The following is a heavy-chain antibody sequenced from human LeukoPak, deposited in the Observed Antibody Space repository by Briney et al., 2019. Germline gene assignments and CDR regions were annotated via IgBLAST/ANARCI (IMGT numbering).Heavy chain of an antibody. CDR3: ARDQRSGDYWFDP. Sequence: PSETLSLTCTVSGGSISSYYWSWIRQPPGKGLEWIGYIYYTGSTNYNPSLKSRVTISVDTSKNQFSLKLSSVTAADTAVCYCARDQRSGDYWFDPWGQGTLVTVSS. D-gene: IGHD4-17*01. CDR1: GGSISSYY. CDR2: IYYTGST. J-gene: IGHJ5*02. V-gene: IGHV4-59*01.